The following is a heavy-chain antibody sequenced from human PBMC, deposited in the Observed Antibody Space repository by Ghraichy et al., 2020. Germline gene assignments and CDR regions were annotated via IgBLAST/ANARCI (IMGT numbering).Heavy chain of an antibody. V-gene: IGHV4-30-2*01. CDR1: GGSISSGAYS. D-gene: IGHD1-26*01. Sequence: LNISCTVSGGSISSGAYSWSWIRQPPGKALEWIGYIYHSGSTFYNPSLRSRVTISVDRSKNQFSLKLMSVTAADTAVYYCARNKGYSGSRDAFDIWGQGTMVTVSS. J-gene: IGHJ3*02. CDR2: IYHSGST. CDR3: ARNKGYSGSRDAFDI.